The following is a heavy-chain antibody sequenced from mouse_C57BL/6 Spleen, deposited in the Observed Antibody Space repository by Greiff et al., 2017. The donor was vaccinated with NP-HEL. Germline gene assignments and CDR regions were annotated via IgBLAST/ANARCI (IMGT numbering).Heavy chain of an antibody. CDR1: FYTFTYYE. D-gene: IGHD1-1*01. V-gene: IGHV1-15*01. J-gene: IGHJ1*03. Sequence: LVESGASLFLPFSSFPLSFPSSFYTFTYYELHWVKQTPVHGLEWIGAIDPETGGTAYNQKFKGKAILTADKSSSTAYMELRSLTSEDSAVYYCTRDYYGSSYRYFDVWGTGTTVNV. CDR2: IDPETGGT. CDR3: TRDYYGSSYRYFDV.